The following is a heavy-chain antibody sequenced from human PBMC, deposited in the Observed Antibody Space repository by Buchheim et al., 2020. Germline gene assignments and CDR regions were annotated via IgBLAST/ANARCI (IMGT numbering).Heavy chain of an antibody. D-gene: IGHD6-25*01. V-gene: IGHV4-59*01. J-gene: IGHJ4*02. CDR3: ARDQRQGTGTSLDY. CDR2: IYYSGST. Sequence: QVQLQESGPGLVKPSETLSLTCTVSGGSISSYYWSWIRQPPGKGLEWIGYIYYSGSTNYNPSLKSRVTISVDTSKNQFSLKLSSVTAADTAVYYCARDQRQGTGTSLDYWGQGTL. CDR1: GGSISSYY.